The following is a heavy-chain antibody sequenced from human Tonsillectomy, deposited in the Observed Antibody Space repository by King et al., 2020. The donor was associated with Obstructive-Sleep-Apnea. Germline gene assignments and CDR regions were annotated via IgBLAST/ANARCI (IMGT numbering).Heavy chain of an antibody. CDR3: ARENWTYDY. Sequence: QLQESGPGLVKPSETLSLTCTVSGGSISPYYWTWIRQPAGKGLEWIGRIYFRGSTDYNPSLKNRVTMSVDTSKNQFSLNLSSVTAADTAVYFCARENWTYDYWGQGTLVTVSS. CDR2: IYFRGST. CDR1: GGSISPYY. D-gene: IGHD1-7*01. J-gene: IGHJ4*02. V-gene: IGHV4-4*07.